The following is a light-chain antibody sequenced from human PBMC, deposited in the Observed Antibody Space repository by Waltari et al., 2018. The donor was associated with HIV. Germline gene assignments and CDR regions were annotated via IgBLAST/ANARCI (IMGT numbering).Light chain of an antibody. V-gene: IGKV1-5*03. Sequence: DIHMSQSPPTLTASIGDRVNITCRASQNVGAWLAWYQQKPGEAPNLLIYKATNVEVGVPSRFSGSASGTDFTLTIDSLHPDDFATYYCHQYSDYLGSFGQGTKVEVK. J-gene: IGKJ1*01. CDR1: QNVGAW. CDR2: KAT. CDR3: HQYSDYLGS.